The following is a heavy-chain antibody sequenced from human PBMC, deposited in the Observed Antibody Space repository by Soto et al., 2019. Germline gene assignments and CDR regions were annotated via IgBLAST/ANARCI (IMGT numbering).Heavy chain of an antibody. CDR2: ISGSGGST. CDR3: AKDLAVAGTRDYYGMDV. Sequence: SLRLSCAASGFTFSSYAMSWVRQAPGKGLEWVSAISGSGGSTYYADSVKGRFTISRDNSKNTLYLQMNSLRAEDTAVYYCAKDLAVAGTRDYYGMDVWGQGTTVTVSS. J-gene: IGHJ6*02. V-gene: IGHV3-23*01. D-gene: IGHD6-19*01. CDR1: GFTFSSYA.